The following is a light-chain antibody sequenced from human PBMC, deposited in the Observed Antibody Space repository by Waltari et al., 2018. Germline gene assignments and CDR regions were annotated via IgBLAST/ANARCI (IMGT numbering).Light chain of an antibody. CDR1: SRDVGGYDF. Sequence: QSALTQPAPVSGSPGQSIPISCTGTSRDVGGYDFVSCYQHHPGNAPKLMLYEVSHRPSGVSNRFSGSKSGNTASLTISGLQAEDEANYYCSSYRSSSTLGVFGGGTKLTVL. CDR2: EVS. J-gene: IGLJ3*02. CDR3: SSYRSSSTLGV. V-gene: IGLV2-14*01.